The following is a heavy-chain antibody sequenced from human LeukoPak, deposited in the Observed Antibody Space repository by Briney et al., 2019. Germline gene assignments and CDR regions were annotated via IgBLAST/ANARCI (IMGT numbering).Heavy chain of an antibody. Sequence: GASVKVSCKASGYTFTGYYMHWVRQAPGQGLEWMGWINPNSGGTNYAQKFQGRVTMTRDTSISPAYMEVSRLRSDDTAVYYCARVPGIPGAGEGFDYWGQGTLVTVSS. CDR1: GYTFTGYY. J-gene: IGHJ4*02. D-gene: IGHD1-26*01. V-gene: IGHV1-2*02. CDR2: INPNSGGT. CDR3: ARVPGIPGAGEGFDY.